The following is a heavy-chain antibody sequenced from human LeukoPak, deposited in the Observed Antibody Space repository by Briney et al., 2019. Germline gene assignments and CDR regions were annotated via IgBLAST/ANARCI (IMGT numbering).Heavy chain of an antibody. CDR1: GGSFSDYY. D-gene: IGHD6-13*01. CDR2: INHSGST. V-gene: IGHV4-34*01. CDR3: ARGIYNSSWYGFDY. Sequence: SETLSLTCAVYGGSFSDYYWTWLRQPPGKGLEWIGEINHSGSTNYNPSLKSRVTISVDTSKNQFSLKVTSVTAADTAVYYCARGIYNSSWYGFDYWGHGTLVTVSS. J-gene: IGHJ4*01.